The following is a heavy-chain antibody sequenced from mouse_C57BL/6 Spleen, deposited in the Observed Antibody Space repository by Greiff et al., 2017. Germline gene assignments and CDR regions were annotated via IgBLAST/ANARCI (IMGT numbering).Heavy chain of an antibody. CDR3: ARRLPITTVVATWYFDV. CDR1: GYTFTSYW. D-gene: IGHD1-1*01. J-gene: IGHJ1*03. CDR2: IHPNSGST. Sequence: VQLQQSGAELVKPGASVKLSCKASGYTFTSYWMHWVKQRPGQGLEWIGMIHPNSGSTNYNEKFKSQATLTVDKSSSTAYMQLSSLTSEDSAVFYCARRLPITTVVATWYFDVWGTGTTVTVSS. V-gene: IGHV1-64*01.